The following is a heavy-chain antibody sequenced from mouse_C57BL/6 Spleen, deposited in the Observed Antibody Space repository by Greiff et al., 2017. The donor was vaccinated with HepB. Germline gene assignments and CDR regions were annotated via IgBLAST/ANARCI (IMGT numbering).Heavy chain of an antibody. J-gene: IGHJ2*01. CDR2: IYPRSGNT. V-gene: IGHV1-81*01. CDR3: ARGYPYFDY. Sequence: QVQLQQSGAELARPGASVKLSCKASGYTFTSYGISWVKQRTGQGLEWIGEIYPRSGNTYYNEKFKGKATLTADKSSSTASMELRSLTSEDSAVYFFARGYPYFDYWGQGTTLTVSS. CDR1: GYTFTSYG.